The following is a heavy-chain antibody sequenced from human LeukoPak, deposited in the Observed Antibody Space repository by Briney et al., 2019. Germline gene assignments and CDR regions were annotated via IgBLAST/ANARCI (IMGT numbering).Heavy chain of an antibody. CDR2: ISSSSSYI. Sequence: GGSLRLSCAASGFTFSSYSMIWVRQAPGKGLEWVSSISSSSSYIYYADSVKGRFTISRDNAKNSLYLQMNSLRAEDTAVYYCARGYGDYNPFDYWGQGTLVTVSS. D-gene: IGHD4-17*01. CDR3: ARGYGDYNPFDY. CDR1: GFTFSSYS. J-gene: IGHJ4*02. V-gene: IGHV3-21*01.